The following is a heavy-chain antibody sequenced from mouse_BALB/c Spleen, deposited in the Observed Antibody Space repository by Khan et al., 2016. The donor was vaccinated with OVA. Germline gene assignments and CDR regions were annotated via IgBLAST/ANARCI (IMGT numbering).Heavy chain of an antibody. CDR2: ISYSGTT. Sequence: EVQLQESGPGLVKPSQSLSLTCTVTGYSITSDYAWNWIRQFPGNKLEWMGYISYSGTTSYTPSIKSRISITRDTSKNQFFLQLNSLTTEDTATYYCTGGRAYWGQGTLVTVSA. CDR3: TGGRAY. D-gene: IGHD3-3*01. V-gene: IGHV3-2*02. J-gene: IGHJ3*01. CDR1: GYSITSDYA.